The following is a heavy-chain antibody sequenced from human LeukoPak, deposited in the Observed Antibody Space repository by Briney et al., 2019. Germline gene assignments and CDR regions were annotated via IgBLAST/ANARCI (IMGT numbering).Heavy chain of an antibody. J-gene: IGHJ4*02. V-gene: IGHV3-23*01. CDR1: GFTFSTYG. CDR3: ASPARRITIFGVPFDY. Sequence: GGSLRLSCAASGFTFSTYGMSWVRQAPGKGLEWVSAISGNGGKTYYADSVKGRFTISRDNSKNTLYLQMNTLRPEDTAVYCCASPARRITIFGVPFDYWGQGTLVTVSS. D-gene: IGHD3-3*01. CDR2: ISGNGGKT.